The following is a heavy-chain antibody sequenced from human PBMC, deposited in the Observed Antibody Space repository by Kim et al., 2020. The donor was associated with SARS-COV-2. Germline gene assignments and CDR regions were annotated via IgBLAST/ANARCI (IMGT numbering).Heavy chain of an antibody. J-gene: IGHJ6*02. CDR2: IKGKTDGGTI. V-gene: IGHV3-15*01. Sequence: GGSLRLSCAASGFIFSKVWMSWVRQAPGKGLEWIGRIKGKTDGGTIDYAATVKGRFILSRDDSKNTLHLQMNSLRTEDTAMYYCATLHGDYRGMDVWGQGTTVTVSS. CDR3: ATLHGDYRGMDV. CDR1: GFIFSKVW. D-gene: IGHD4-17*01.